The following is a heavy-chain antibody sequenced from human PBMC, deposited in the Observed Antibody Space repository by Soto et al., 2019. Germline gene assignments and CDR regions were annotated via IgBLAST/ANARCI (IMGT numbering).Heavy chain of an antibody. CDR3: ARARIAARRGDDY. D-gene: IGHD6-6*01. J-gene: IGHJ4*02. Sequence: GGSLRLSCAASGFTFSSYWMSWVRQAPGKGLEWVANIKQDGSEKYYVDSVKGRFTISRDNAKNSLYLQMNSLRAEDTAVYYCARARIAARRGDDYWGQGTLVTVSS. CDR2: IKQDGSEK. V-gene: IGHV3-7*01. CDR1: GFTFSSYW.